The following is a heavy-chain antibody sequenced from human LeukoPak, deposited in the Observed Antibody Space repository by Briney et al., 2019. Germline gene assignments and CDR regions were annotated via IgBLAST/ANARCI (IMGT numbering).Heavy chain of an antibody. V-gene: IGHV4-39*01. D-gene: IGHD3-10*01. CDR1: GGPIDHMNYY. CDR3: ATPGVRGTIDPFDV. Sequence: PSETLSLTCTVSGGPIDHMNYYWGWIRRAPGKGLEWIGSIYYSGSTYYNPSLRSRATIFLDRSANQFSLDLTSVSAADTAVYFCATPGVRGTIDPFDVWGNGTTVIVSS. J-gene: IGHJ6*04. CDR2: IYYSGST.